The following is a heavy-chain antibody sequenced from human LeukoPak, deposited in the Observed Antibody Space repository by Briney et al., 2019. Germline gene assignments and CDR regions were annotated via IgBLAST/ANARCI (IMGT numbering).Heavy chain of an antibody. CDR1: RFTFSTYS. D-gene: IGHD6-13*01. V-gene: IGHV3-48*01. Sequence: GGSLRLSCAASRFTFSTYSMNWVRQAPGKGLEWVSYISSSSYNIYYADPVKGRFTIYRDNAKNSLYLQMNSLRAEDTAVYYCARVDYSSSWYIDYWGQGTLVTVSS. J-gene: IGHJ4*02. CDR3: ARVDYSSSWYIDY. CDR2: ISSSSYNI.